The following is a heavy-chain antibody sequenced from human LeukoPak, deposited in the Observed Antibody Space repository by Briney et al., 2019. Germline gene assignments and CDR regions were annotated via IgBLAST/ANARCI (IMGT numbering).Heavy chain of an antibody. CDR3: ARSIRGCSSTPCYEDY. Sequence: ASVKVSCKAYGYTFTGYYMHWVRQAPGQGLEWMGMINPSGGSTSYAQKFQGRVTMTRDTSTSTVYMDLNSLRSEDTAVYFCARSIRGCSSTPCYEDYWGQGTLVTVSS. D-gene: IGHD2-2*01. V-gene: IGHV1-46*01. J-gene: IGHJ4*02. CDR2: INPSGGST. CDR1: GYTFTGYY.